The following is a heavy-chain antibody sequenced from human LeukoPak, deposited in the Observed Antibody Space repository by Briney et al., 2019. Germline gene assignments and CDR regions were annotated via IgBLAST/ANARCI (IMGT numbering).Heavy chain of an antibody. CDR1: GGSFSGYY. J-gene: IGHJ6*03. Sequence: SETLSLTCAVYGGSFSGYYWSWIRQPPGKGLEWIGEINHSGSTNYNPSLKSRVTISVDTSKNQFSLKLSSVTAADTAVYYCARGAITMVRGVPYYYYYYYMDVWGKGTTVIVSS. CDR3: ARGAITMVRGVPYYYYYYYMDV. CDR2: INHSGST. D-gene: IGHD3-10*01. V-gene: IGHV4-34*01.